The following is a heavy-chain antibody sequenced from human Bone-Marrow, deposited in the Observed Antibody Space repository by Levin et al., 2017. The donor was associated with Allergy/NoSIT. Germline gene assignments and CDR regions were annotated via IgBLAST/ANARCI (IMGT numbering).Heavy chain of an antibody. J-gene: IGHJ3*02. CDR1: GFTFSSYW. CDR2: IKQDGSEK. Sequence: PGESLKISCAASGFTFSSYWMSWVRQAPGKGLEWVANIKQDGSEKYYVDSVKGRFTISRDNAKNSLYLQMNSLRAEDTAVYYCASSGGWWGPAGDAFDIWGQGTMVTVSS. CDR3: ASSGGWWGPAGDAFDI. V-gene: IGHV3-7*01. D-gene: IGHD2-15*01.